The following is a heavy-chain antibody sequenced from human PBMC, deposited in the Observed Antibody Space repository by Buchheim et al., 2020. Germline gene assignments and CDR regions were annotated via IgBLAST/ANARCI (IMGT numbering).Heavy chain of an antibody. V-gene: IGHV3-23*01. CDR2: ISGSGGST. D-gene: IGHD1-26*01. Sequence: EVQLSESGGGLVQPGGSLRLSCAASGFTFSSYAMSWVRQAPGKGLEWVSAISGSGGSTYYADSVKGRFTISRDNSKNTLYLQMNSLRAEDTAVYYCAKDLGVWELRYYYYGMDVWGQGTT. J-gene: IGHJ6*02. CDR3: AKDLGVWELRYYYYGMDV. CDR1: GFTFSSYA.